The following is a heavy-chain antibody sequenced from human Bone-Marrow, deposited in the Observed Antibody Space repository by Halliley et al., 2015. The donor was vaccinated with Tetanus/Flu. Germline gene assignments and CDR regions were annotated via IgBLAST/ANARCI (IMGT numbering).Heavy chain of an antibody. J-gene: IGHJ5*01. CDR2: IQDTGDT. Sequence: LRLSCTVSGGSMSSHFWSWIRQPPGKGLEWIGNIQDTGDTNYNPSLKSRVAISLDTSKNQFSLNLTAVVTADTAVYYCARVAEGSGEGLIDSWGQGTLVTVSS. D-gene: IGHD4-17*01. CDR1: GGSMSSHF. CDR3: ARVAEGSGEGLIDS. V-gene: IGHV4-59*11.